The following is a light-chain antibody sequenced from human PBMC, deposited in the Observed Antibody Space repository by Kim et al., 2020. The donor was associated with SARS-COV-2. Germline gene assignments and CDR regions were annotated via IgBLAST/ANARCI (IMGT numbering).Light chain of an antibody. CDR2: VAS. V-gene: IGKV3-20*01. CDR3: QQYGSSQYT. CDR1: QSVTSSY. J-gene: IGKJ2*01. Sequence: EIVLTQSPGTLSLSPGERATLSCRAGQSVTSSYLAWYQQKPGQAPRLLIYVASSRATGIPDRFSGSGSGTDFTLTISRLEPEDFAVYYCQQYGSSQYTFGQGTKLEI.